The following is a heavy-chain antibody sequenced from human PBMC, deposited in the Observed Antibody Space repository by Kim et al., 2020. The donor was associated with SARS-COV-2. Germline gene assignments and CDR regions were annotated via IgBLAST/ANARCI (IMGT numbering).Heavy chain of an antibody. J-gene: IGHJ4*02. CDR3: IYDFWSGYSPNPQDDY. Sequence: GGSLRLSCAASGLTFSDSSIHWVRQASGKGLEWVGRIRRKADNYVTAYAASVKGRFSISRDDSKNTAYLQMNSLKTEDTAVYYCIYDFWSGYSPNPQDDYWGQGTLVTVSS. V-gene: IGHV3-73*01. D-gene: IGHD3-3*01. CDR1: GLTFSDSS. CDR2: IRRKADNYVT.